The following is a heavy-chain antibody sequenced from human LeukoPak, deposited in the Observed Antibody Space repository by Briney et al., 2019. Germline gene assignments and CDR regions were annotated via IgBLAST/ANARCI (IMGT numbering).Heavy chain of an antibody. Sequence: SETLSLTCTVSGGSIISSTYYWGWIRQPPGKGLEWIGSIYYSGSTYYSPSLKSRVTISVDTSKNQFSLKLSSVTAADTAVYYCARPVPSRLGWFDPWGQGTLVTVSS. CDR2: IYYSGST. V-gene: IGHV4-39*01. J-gene: IGHJ5*02. D-gene: IGHD1-1*01. CDR1: GGSIISSTYY. CDR3: ARPVPSRLGWFDP.